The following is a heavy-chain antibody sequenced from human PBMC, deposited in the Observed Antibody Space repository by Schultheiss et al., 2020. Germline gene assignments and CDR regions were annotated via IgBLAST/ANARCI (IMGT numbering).Heavy chain of an antibody. Sequence: GGSLRLSCAASGFTFSSYAMHWVRQAPGKGLEWVAVISYDGSNKYYADSVKGRFTISRDNSKNTLYLQMNSLRAEDTAVYYCARAAPIVVVPAAIGSGAFDIWGQGTMVTVSS. CDR1: GFTFSSYA. J-gene: IGHJ3*02. D-gene: IGHD2-2*01. CDR3: ARAAPIVVVPAAIGSGAFDI. V-gene: IGHV3-30*07. CDR2: ISYDGSNK.